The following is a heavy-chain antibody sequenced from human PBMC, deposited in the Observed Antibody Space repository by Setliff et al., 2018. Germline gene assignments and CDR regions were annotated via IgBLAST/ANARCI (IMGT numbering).Heavy chain of an antibody. J-gene: IGHJ4*02. CDR1: GGSISSSSYY. Sequence: SETLSLTCTVSGGSISSSSYYWGWIRQPPGKGLEWIGSIYYSGSTYYNPSLKSRVTISVDTSKNQFSLKLSSVTAADTAVYYCARRDIVAQTSYDFWGMTDYWGQGTLVTVSS. CDR2: IYYSGST. V-gene: IGHV4-39*01. D-gene: IGHD5-12*01. CDR3: ARRDIVAQTSYDFWGMTDY.